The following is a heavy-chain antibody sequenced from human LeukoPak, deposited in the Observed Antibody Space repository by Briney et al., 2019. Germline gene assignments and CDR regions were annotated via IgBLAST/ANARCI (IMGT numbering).Heavy chain of an antibody. CDR2: ISSSSHYT. J-gene: IGHJ6*02. Sequence: GGSLRVSCAATGFTFSDDYMSWIGQAPGKGLQWVSYISSSSHYTNYADSLKGRFTISRDNAKNSLYLQINSLRAEDTAVYYCARDLYGMDVWGQGTTVTVSS. CDR1: GFTFSDDY. V-gene: IGHV3-11*06. CDR3: ARDLYGMDV.